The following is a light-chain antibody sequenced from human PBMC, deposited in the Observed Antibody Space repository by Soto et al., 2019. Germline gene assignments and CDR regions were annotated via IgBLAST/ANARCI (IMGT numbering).Light chain of an antibody. J-gene: IGKJ1*01. Sequence: EIVLTQSPGTLSLSPGERATLSCRASQSVSSSYLAWYQQKPGQAPRLLIYGASSRATGIPDRCSGSGSGTDFTLTISRLEPEDFAVYYCQQYGSSPTWTFGQGTKV. V-gene: IGKV3-20*01. CDR3: QQYGSSPTWT. CDR1: QSVSSSY. CDR2: GAS.